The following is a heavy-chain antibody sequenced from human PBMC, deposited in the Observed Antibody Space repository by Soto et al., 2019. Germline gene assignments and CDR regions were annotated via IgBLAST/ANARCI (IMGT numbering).Heavy chain of an antibody. J-gene: IGHJ5*02. CDR2: ISDSGGST. D-gene: IGHD6-13*01. Sequence: GGSLRLSCAASGFTFSSYAMSRVRQAPGKGLEWVSAISDSGGSTYYADSVKGRFTISRDNSKNTLYLQMNSLRAEDTAVYYCAKEVVVGIAAAGFDPWGQGTLVTVSS. V-gene: IGHV3-23*01. CDR3: AKEVVVGIAAAGFDP. CDR1: GFTFSSYA.